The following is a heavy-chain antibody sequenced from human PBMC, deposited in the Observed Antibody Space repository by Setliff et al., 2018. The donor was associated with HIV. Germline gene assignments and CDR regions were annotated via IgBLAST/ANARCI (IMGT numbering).Heavy chain of an antibody. CDR1: GFIFSVHD. D-gene: IGHD3-16*01. J-gene: IGHJ4*02. Sequence: PGGSLRLSCAASGFIFSVHDMDWVRQAPGKGLEWVGRMKRKDVGDTTEYAASVKGRFTVSRDDSENSMYLEMNSLRIEDTAVYFCVRSGFYAWDWGRGTLVTVSS. V-gene: IGHV3-72*01. CDR3: VRSGFYAWD. CDR2: MKRKDVGDTT.